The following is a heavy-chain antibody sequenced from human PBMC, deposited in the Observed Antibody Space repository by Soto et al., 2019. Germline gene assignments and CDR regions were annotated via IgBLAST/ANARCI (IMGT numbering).Heavy chain of an antibody. Sequence: QVQLQESGPGLVKPSQTLSLTCTVSGGSISSGGYYWSWIRQHPGKGLEWIGYIYYSGSTYYNPSLKRRVTISVDPSKNQFSLKVSSVTAADTAVYYCAGQGGGVGATYWYFDLWGRGTLVTVSS. D-gene: IGHD1-26*01. CDR3: AGQGGGVGATYWYFDL. V-gene: IGHV4-31*03. J-gene: IGHJ2*01. CDR1: GGSISSGGYY. CDR2: IYYSGST.